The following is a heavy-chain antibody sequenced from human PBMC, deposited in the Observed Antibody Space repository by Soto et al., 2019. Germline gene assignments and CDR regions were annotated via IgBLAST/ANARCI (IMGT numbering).Heavy chain of an antibody. CDR2: ISGRGGST. D-gene: IGHD1-26*01. Sequence: GGSLRLSCAASGFTFSSYAMSWVRQAPGKGLEWVSAISGRGGSTYYADSEKGRFTISRDNSKNTLYLQMNSLRAEDTAVYYCAKAQVGARLFDYWGQGTLVTVSS. CDR1: GFTFSSYA. V-gene: IGHV3-23*01. J-gene: IGHJ4*02. CDR3: AKAQVGARLFDY.